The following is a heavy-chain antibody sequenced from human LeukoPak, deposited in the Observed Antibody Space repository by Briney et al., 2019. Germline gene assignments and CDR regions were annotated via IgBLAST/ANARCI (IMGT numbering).Heavy chain of an antibody. V-gene: IGHV3-23*01. CDR2: ISGSGGST. CDR1: GFTFSSYA. D-gene: IGHD3-3*01. J-gene: IGHJ4*02. Sequence: GGSLRLSCAASGFTFSSYAMSWVRQAPGKGLEWVSAISGSGGSTYYADSVKGRFTISRDNSKNTLYLQMNSLRAEDTAVYYCAKVFDYDFWSGYLPKYYFDYWGQGTLVTVSS. CDR3: AKVFDYDFWSGYLPKYYFDY.